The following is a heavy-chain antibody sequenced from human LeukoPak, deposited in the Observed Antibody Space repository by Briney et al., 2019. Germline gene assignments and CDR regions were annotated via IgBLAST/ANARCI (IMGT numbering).Heavy chain of an antibody. CDR3: ARDLSYDSSGYYRNDAFDI. Sequence: GASVKVSCKASGYTFTSYSISWVRQAPGQGRERVGWITAYNGNTNYAQKLQGRVTMTTDTSTSTAYMELRSLRSDDTAVYYCARDLSYDSSGYYRNDAFDIWGQGTMVTVSS. CDR1: GYTFTSYS. V-gene: IGHV1-18*01. J-gene: IGHJ3*02. CDR2: ITAYNGNT. D-gene: IGHD3-22*01.